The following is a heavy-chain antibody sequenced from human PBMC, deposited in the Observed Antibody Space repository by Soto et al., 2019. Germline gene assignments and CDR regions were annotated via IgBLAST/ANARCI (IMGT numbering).Heavy chain of an antibody. CDR1: GFTFTDYG. J-gene: IGHJ4*02. V-gene: IGHV3-30*18. CDR2: ISYDGSNK. Sequence: SLRLSCAASGFTFTDYGMHWVRQAPGKGLEWVAVISYDGSNKNYADSVKGRFTISRDNSKNTLYLQMNSLRAEDTAVYYCAKDTYYHDSSGYYVFDYWGQGT. D-gene: IGHD3-22*01. CDR3: AKDTYYHDSSGYYVFDY.